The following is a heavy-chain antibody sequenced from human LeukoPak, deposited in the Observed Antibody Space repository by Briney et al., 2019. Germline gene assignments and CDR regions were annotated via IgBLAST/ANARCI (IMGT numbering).Heavy chain of an antibody. CDR3: ARDPDNSYEWGPFDP. D-gene: IGHD1-1*01. CDR1: GDSVSSNSAS. J-gene: IGHJ5*02. V-gene: IGHV6-1*01. CDR2: TYYRSKWNS. Sequence: SQTLSLTCAISGDSVSSNSASWNWIGQSPSRGLEWLGRTYYRSKWNSDYAVSVKSRITINPDTSKNQFSLHLESVTPEDTAVYYCARDPDNSYEWGPFDPWGQGTLVTVSS.